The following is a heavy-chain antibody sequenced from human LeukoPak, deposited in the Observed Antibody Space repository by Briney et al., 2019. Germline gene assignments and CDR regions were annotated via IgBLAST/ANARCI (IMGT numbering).Heavy chain of an antibody. J-gene: IGHJ4*02. D-gene: IGHD6-19*01. Sequence: MPSETLSLTCAAYGGSSSGYYWSWIRQPPGKGLEWIGEINHSGSTNYNPSLKSRVTISVDTSKNQFSLKLSPVTAADTAVYYCARARQWLVRYFDYWGQGTLVTVSS. V-gene: IGHV4-34*01. CDR3: ARARQWLVRYFDY. CDR2: INHSGST. CDR1: GGSSSGYY.